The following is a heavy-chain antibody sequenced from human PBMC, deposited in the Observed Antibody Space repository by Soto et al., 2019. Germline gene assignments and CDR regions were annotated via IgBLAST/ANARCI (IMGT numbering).Heavy chain of an antibody. CDR3: AKMATMSTRESDDY. J-gene: IGHJ4*02. D-gene: IGHD5-12*01. Sequence: GGSLRLSCAASGFTFSSYGMHWVRQAPGKGLEWVAVISYDGSNKYYADSVKGRFTISRDNSKNTLYLQMNSLRAEDTAVYYCAKMATMSTRESDDYWGQGTLVTVSS. CDR1: GFTFSSYG. V-gene: IGHV3-30*18. CDR2: ISYDGSNK.